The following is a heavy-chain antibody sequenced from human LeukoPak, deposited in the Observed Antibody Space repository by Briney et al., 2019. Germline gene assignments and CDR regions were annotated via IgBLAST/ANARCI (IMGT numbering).Heavy chain of an antibody. D-gene: IGHD4-11*01. V-gene: IGHV1-69*04. CDR2: IIPILGIA. CDR1: GGTFSSYA. Sequence: GASVKVSCKASGGTFSSYAISWVRQAPGQGLEWMGRIIPILGIANYARKFQGRVTITADKSTSTAYMELSSLRSEDTAVYHCARASPVTRDAFDIWGQGTMVTVSS. CDR3: ARASPVTRDAFDI. J-gene: IGHJ3*02.